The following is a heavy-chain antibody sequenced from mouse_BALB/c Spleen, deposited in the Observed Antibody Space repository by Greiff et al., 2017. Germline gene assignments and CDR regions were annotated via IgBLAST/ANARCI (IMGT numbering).Heavy chain of an antibody. CDR1: GFTFTDYY. V-gene: IGHV7-3*02. CDR2: IRNKANGYTT. J-gene: IGHJ4*01. CDR3: ARDIDDAMDY. Sequence: EVKLMESGGGLVQPGGSLRLSCETSGFTFTDYYMSWVRQPPGKALEWLGFIRNKANGYTTEYSASVKGRFTISRDNSQIILYLQMNTLRAEDSATYYGARDIDDAMDYWGQGTSVTVSS.